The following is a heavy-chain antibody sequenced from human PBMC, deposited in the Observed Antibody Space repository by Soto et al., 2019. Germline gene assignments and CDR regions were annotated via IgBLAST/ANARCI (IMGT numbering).Heavy chain of an antibody. D-gene: IGHD6-19*01. CDR3: AKVGSSGWSYWYFDL. V-gene: IGHV3-30*18. CDR1: GFTFSSYG. CDR2: ISYDGSNK. Sequence: QVQLVESGGGVVQPGRPLRLSCAASGFTFSSYGMHWVRQAPGKGLEWVAVISYDGSNKYYADSVKGRFTISRDNSKNTLYLQMNSLRAEDTAVYYCAKVGSSGWSYWYFDLWGRGTLVTVSS. J-gene: IGHJ2*01.